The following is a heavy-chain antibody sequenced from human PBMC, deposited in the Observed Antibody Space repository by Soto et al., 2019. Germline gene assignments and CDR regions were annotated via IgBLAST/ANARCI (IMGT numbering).Heavy chain of an antibody. D-gene: IGHD3-22*01. V-gene: IGHV1-69*13. CDR3: SFYYDSSGYINYFDY. J-gene: IGHJ4*02. Sequence: SVKVSCKASGGTFSSYAISWARQAPGQGLEWMGGIIPIFGTANYAQKFQGRVTITADESTSTAYMELSSLRSEDTAVYYCSFYYDSSGYINYFDYWGQGTLVTVSS. CDR1: GGTFSSYA. CDR2: IIPIFGTA.